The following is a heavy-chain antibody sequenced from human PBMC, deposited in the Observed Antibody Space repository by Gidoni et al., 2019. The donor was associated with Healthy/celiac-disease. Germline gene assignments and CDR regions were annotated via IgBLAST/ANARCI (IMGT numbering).Heavy chain of an antibody. CDR1: GYSFTSYW. Sequence: EVPLVQSGAAVTKPGESLKISCKGSGYSFTSYWIGWVRQMPGKGLEWMGIIYPGDSDTRYSPSFQGQVTISADKSISTAYLQWSSLKASDTAMYYCARPRSSSWYASSAFDIWGQGTMVTVSS. CDR2: IYPGDSDT. V-gene: IGHV5-51*03. D-gene: IGHD6-13*01. J-gene: IGHJ3*02. CDR3: ARPRSSSWYASSAFDI.